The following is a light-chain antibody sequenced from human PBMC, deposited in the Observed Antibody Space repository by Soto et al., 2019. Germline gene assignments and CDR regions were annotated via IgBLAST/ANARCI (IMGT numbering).Light chain of an antibody. CDR1: SSDIGASTY. V-gene: IGLV2-8*01. CDR2: EVT. CDR3: SPSASNTNMV. Sequence: QSALSQPPSASGSPGQSVTISCTGTSSDIGASTYVSWYQQHPGRAHNLIVYEVTKRPSGVPDRFSGSKSGDTASLTVSGLQADEEADYYCSPSASNTNMVFGGGTKLTVL. J-gene: IGLJ2*01.